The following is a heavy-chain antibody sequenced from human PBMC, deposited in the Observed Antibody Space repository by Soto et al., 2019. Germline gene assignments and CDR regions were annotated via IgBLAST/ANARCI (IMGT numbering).Heavy chain of an antibody. Sequence: QVQLVESGGGVVQPGRSLRLSCAASGFTFSSYGMHWVRQAPGKGLEWVAVISYDGSNKYYADSVKGRFTISRDNSKNRLYVQVSSLRAEDTAVYYCAKGVGGNLNYWGQGTLVTVSS. V-gene: IGHV3-30*18. CDR1: GFTFSSYG. D-gene: IGHD2-15*01. J-gene: IGHJ4*02. CDR3: AKGVGGNLNY. CDR2: ISYDGSNK.